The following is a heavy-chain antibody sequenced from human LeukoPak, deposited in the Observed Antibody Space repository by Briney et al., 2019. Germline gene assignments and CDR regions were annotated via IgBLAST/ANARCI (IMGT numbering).Heavy chain of an antibody. D-gene: IGHD2-2*01. V-gene: IGHV3-30*18. J-gene: IGHJ5*02. CDR1: GLTFSSYG. CDR2: ISYDGTIR. Sequence: GGSLRLSCAASGLTFSSYGMHWVRQAPGKGLEWVAVISYDGTIRNYADSVKGRFTISRDNSKNALYLQMNSLTAEDTAQYYCAKGGCSSTTCYLANPWGQGTLVTVSS. CDR3: AKGGCSSTTCYLANP.